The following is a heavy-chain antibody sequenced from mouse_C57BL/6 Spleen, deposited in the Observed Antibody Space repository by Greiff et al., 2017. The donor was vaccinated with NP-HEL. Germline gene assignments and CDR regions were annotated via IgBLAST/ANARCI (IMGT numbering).Heavy chain of an antibody. Sequence: VQLQESGAELVKPGASVKLSCKASGYTFTEYTIHWVKQRSGQGLEWIGWFYPGSGSIKYNEKFKDKATLTADKSSSTVYMELSRLTSEDSAVYFCARHEDPHYYGSLWFAYWGQGTLVTVSA. V-gene: IGHV1-62-2*01. D-gene: IGHD1-1*01. J-gene: IGHJ3*01. CDR1: GYTFTEYT. CDR2: FYPGSGSI. CDR3: ARHEDPHYYGSLWFAY.